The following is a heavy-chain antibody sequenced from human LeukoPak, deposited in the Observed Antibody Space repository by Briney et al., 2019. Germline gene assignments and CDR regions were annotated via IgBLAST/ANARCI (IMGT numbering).Heavy chain of an antibody. Sequence: SETLSLTCAVYGGSFSGYYWSWIRQPPGKGLEWIGGINHSGSTNYNPSLKSRVTISVDTSKNQFSLQLNSVAPEDTAVYYCARESQGYGSGWYNGYLDHWGQGTLVTVSS. CDR3: ARESQGYGSGWYNGYLDH. CDR1: GGSFSGYY. D-gene: IGHD6-19*01. CDR2: INHSGST. J-gene: IGHJ4*02. V-gene: IGHV4-34*01.